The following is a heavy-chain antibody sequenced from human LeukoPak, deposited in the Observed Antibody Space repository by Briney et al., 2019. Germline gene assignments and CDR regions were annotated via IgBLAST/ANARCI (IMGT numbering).Heavy chain of an antibody. V-gene: IGHV3-73*01. D-gene: IGHD4-17*01. CDR1: GFIFRDSA. Sequence: GGSLKLSCAAPGFIFRDSAFHWVRQASGKGLEWVGRIRGKPYGYATAYAASVKGRFTVSRDDSQNTAYLQMDSLRTEDTAVYYCSRRYYGDHVLDFWGQGVLVTGSS. CDR3: SRRYYGDHVLDF. CDR2: IRGKPYGYAT. J-gene: IGHJ4*02.